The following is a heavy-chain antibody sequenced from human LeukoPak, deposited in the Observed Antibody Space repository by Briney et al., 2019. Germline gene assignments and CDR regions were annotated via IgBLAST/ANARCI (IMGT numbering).Heavy chain of an antibody. CDR1: GGSISSYY. Sequence: PSETLSLTCTVSGGSISSYYWSWIRQPPGKGLEWIGYIYYSGSTNYNPSLKSRVTISVDTSKNQFSLKLSSVTAADTAVYYCARSGYCSSTSCYSDYWGQGTLVTVSS. CDR2: IYYSGST. D-gene: IGHD2-2*01. V-gene: IGHV4-59*08. J-gene: IGHJ4*02. CDR3: ARSGYCSSTSCYSDY.